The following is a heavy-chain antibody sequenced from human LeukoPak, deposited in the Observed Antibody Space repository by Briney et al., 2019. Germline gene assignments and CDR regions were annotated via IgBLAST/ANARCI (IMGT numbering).Heavy chain of an antibody. CDR2: IIPIFGTA. D-gene: IGHD2-2*01. CDR3: ARRQDCSSTSCYQDDAFDI. J-gene: IGHJ3*02. Sequence: SVKVSCKASGGTFSSYAISWVRQAPGQGLEWMGGIIPIFGTANYAQKFQGRVTITTDESTSTAYMELSSLRSEDTAVYYCARRQDCSSTSCYQDDAFDIWGQGTMVTVSS. V-gene: IGHV1-69*05. CDR1: GGTFSSYA.